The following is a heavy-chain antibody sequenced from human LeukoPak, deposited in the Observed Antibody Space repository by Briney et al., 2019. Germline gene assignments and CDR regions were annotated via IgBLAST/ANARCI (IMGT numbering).Heavy chain of an antibody. J-gene: IGHJ4*02. Sequence: SETLSLTCAVSGYSISSGYYWGWIRQPPGKGLEWIGSIYHSGSTYYNPSLKSRVTISVDTSKNQFSLKLSSVAAADTAVYYCAERRGPAAFFDYWGQGTLVTVSS. CDR3: AERRGPAAFFDY. V-gene: IGHV4-38-2*01. D-gene: IGHD2-2*01. CDR2: IYHSGST. CDR1: GYSISSGYY.